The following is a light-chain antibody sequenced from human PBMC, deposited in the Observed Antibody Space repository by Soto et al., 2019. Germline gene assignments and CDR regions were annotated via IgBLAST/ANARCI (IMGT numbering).Light chain of an antibody. Sequence: DIQMTQSPSTLSGSVGDRVTITCRASQNIDIWLSWYQQKPGKAPSLLIYDASNLKSGVPSRFSGSGFGTDFTLTISSLQPEDFATYYCQQNYSPPPITFGQGTRLEI. J-gene: IGKJ5*01. CDR1: QNIDIW. CDR2: DAS. CDR3: QQNYSPPPIT. V-gene: IGKV1-39*01.